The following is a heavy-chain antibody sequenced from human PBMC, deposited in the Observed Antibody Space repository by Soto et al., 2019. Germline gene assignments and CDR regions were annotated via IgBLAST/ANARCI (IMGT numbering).Heavy chain of an antibody. V-gene: IGHV3-23*01. CDR1: GFTFSSYA. D-gene: IGHD2-2*01. J-gene: IGHJ4*02. CDR2: ISGSGGST. Sequence: GGSLRLSCAASGFTFSSYAMSWVRQAPGKGLEWVSAISGSGGSTYYADSVKGRFTISRDNSKNTLYLQMNSLRAEDTAVYYCAKLNSEGSSTSCYGCVDYWGQGTLVTVSS. CDR3: AKLNSEGSSTSCYGCVDY.